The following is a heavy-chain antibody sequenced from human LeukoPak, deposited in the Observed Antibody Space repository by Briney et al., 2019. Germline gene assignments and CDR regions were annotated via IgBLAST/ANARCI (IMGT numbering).Heavy chain of an antibody. CDR1: GGPFSGYY. V-gene: IGHV4-34*01. CDR3: ARGLYSSSWSPIYYFDY. J-gene: IGHJ4*02. Sequence: SETLSLTCAVYGGPFSGYYWSWIRQPPGKGLEWIGEINHSGSTNYNPSLKSRVTISVDTSKNQFSLKLSSVTAADTAVYYCARGLYSSSWSPIYYFDYWGQGTLVTVSS. CDR2: INHSGST. D-gene: IGHD6-13*01.